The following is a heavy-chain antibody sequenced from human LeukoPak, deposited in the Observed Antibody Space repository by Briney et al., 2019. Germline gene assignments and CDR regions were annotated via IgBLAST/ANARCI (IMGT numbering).Heavy chain of an antibody. D-gene: IGHD3-22*01. Sequence: ASVKVSCKASGYTFTSYAMNWVRQAPGQGLEWMGWINTNTGNPTYAQGFTGRFVFSLDTSVSTAYLQISSLKAEDTAVYYCAVSCCYYDSSDDAFDIWGQGTMVTVSS. J-gene: IGHJ3*02. CDR3: AVSCCYYDSSDDAFDI. CDR1: GYTFTSYA. CDR2: INTNTGNP. V-gene: IGHV7-4-1*02.